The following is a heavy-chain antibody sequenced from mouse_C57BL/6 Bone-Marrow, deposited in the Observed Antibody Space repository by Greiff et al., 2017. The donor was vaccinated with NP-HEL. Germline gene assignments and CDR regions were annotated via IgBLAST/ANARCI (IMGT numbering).Heavy chain of an antibody. CDR1: GFTFSDYY. CDR2: ISNGGGST. CDR3: ARGGWLGAY. J-gene: IGHJ3*01. Sequence: EVKLMESGGGLVQPGGSLKLSCAASGFTFSDYYMYWVRQTPEKRLEWVAYISNGGGSTYYPDTVQGRFTISRDNAKNTLYLQMSRLKSEDTAMYYCARGGWLGAYWGQGTLVTVSA. D-gene: IGHD1-1*02. V-gene: IGHV5-12*01.